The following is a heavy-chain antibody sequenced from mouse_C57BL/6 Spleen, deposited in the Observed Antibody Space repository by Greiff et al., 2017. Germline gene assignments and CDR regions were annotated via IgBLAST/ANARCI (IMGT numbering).Heavy chain of an antibody. CDR2: IYPGDGDT. V-gene: IGHV1-80*01. D-gene: IGHD2-4*01. Sequence: QVQLQQSGAELVKPGASVKISCKASGYAFSSYWMNWVKQRPGKGLEWIGQIYPGDGDTNYNGKFKGKATLTADKSSSTAYMQLSSLTSEDSAVYFCARGGDYEIYAMDYWGQGTSVTVSS. CDR3: ARGGDYEIYAMDY. CDR1: GYAFSSYW. J-gene: IGHJ4*01.